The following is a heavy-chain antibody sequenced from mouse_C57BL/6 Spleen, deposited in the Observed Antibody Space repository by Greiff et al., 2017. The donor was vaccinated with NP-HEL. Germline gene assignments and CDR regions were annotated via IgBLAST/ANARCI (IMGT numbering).Heavy chain of an antibody. CDR1: GYTFTSYW. D-gene: IGHD1-1*01. CDR3: ARGGHYCGSSYSYFDY. Sequence: VQLQQPGAELVKPGASVKLSCKASGYTFTSYWMHWVKQRPGRGLEWIGRIDPNSGGTKYNEKFKSKATLTVDKPSSTAYMQISSLTSEDSAVYYGARGGHYCGSSYSYFDYWGQGTTLTVSS. J-gene: IGHJ2*01. V-gene: IGHV1-72*01. CDR2: IDPNSGGT.